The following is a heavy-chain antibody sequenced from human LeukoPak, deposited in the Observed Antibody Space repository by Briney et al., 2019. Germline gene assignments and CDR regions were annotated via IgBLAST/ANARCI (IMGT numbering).Heavy chain of an antibody. CDR2: ISAYNGNT. V-gene: IGHV1-18*01. CDR3: ARPKYYDFWSGWSVGMDV. D-gene: IGHD3-3*01. CDR1: GYTFTSYG. J-gene: IGHJ6*03. Sequence: ASVKVSCKASGYTFTSYGISWVRQAPGQGLEWMGWISAYNGNTNYVQKLQGRVTMTTDTSTSTAYMELRSLRSDDTAVYYCARPKYYDFWSGWSVGMDVWGKGTTVTVSS.